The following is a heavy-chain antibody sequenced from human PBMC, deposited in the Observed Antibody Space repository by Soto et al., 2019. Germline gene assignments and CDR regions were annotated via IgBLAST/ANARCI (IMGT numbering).Heavy chain of an antibody. CDR1: GFTFSEYS. CDR2: ITHSGTYV. D-gene: IGHD5-12*01. V-gene: IGHV3-21*01. Sequence: GALILSCTASGFTFSEYSMSLVLQAPGKGLEWVSSITHSGTYVYYADSVKGRFTISRDSASNSLFLQMTSLRAEDTAVYHCARARGNDWYSDYWGQGTLVTVSS. J-gene: IGHJ4*02. CDR3: ARARGNDWYSDY.